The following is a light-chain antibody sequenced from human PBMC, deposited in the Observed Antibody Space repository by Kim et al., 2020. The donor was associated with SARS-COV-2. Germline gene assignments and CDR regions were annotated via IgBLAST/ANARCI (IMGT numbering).Light chain of an antibody. Sequence: PGESATLSCRASQSISVDECCYQHKPGQAPRLLIYDASNRATGIPDRFSGSGSGTDFTLTISSLEPEDFAIYYCQQRNNWPPAVTFGGGTKVDIK. J-gene: IGKJ4*01. CDR3: QQRNNWPPAVT. V-gene: IGKV3-11*01. CDR2: DAS. CDR1: QSISVD.